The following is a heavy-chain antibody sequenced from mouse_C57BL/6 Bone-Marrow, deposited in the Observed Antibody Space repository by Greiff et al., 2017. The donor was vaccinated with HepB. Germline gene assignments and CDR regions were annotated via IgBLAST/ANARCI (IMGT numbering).Heavy chain of an antibody. V-gene: IGHV1-81*01. CDR1: GYTFTSYG. CDR2: IYPRSGNT. J-gene: IGHJ2*01. Sequence: QVHVKQSGAELARPGASVKLSCKASGYTFTSYGISWVKQRTGQGLEWIGEIYPRSGNTYYNEKFKGKATLTADKSSSTAYMELRSLTSEDSAVYFCARPFITTVVAYYFDYWGQGTTLTVSS. D-gene: IGHD1-1*01. CDR3: ARPFITTVVAYYFDY.